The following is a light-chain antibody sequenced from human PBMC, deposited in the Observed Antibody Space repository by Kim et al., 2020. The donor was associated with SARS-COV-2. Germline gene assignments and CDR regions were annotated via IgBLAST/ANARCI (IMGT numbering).Light chain of an antibody. CDR3: QQYYSTSHFT. Sequence: TITCKSSQTLLYTSNNKNYLAWYQQKPGLPPKLLIYWASTRESGVPDRFSGRGSGTDFTLTISSLPAEDVAVYSCQQYYSTSHFTFVPGTKVDIK. J-gene: IGKJ3*01. CDR1: QTLLYTSNNKNY. V-gene: IGKV4-1*01. CDR2: WAS.